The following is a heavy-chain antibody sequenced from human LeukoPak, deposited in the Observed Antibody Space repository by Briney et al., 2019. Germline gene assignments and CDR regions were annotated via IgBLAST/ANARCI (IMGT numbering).Heavy chain of an antibody. Sequence: GGSLRLSCAASGFAFSSYSMNWVRQAPGKGLEWVSSISSSSSYIYYADSVKGRFTISRDNAKNSLYLQMNSLRAEDTAVYYCARDHYYGSGSRGMDVWGQGTTVTVSS. V-gene: IGHV3-21*01. CDR1: GFAFSSYS. CDR3: ARDHYYGSGSRGMDV. D-gene: IGHD3-10*01. CDR2: ISSSSSYI. J-gene: IGHJ6*02.